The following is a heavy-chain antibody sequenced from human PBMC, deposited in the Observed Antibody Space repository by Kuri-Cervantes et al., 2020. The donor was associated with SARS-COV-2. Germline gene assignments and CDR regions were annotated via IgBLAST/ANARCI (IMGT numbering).Heavy chain of an antibody. CDR1: GESFSGYY. D-gene: IGHD6-25*01. Sequence: SETLSPACALYGESFSGYYWNWIRQSPGKGLEWIGEVNHIGSTNYNPSLKSRGTISVDTSKNQFSLKLSSVTAADTAVYYCARIGPLYYYYYYMDVWGKGTTVTVSS. CDR2: VNHIGST. V-gene: IGHV4-34*01. CDR3: ARIGPLYYYYYYMDV. J-gene: IGHJ6*03.